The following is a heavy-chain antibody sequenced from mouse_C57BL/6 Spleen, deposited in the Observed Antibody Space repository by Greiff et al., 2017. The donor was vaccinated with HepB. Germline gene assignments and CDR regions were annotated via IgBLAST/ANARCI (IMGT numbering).Heavy chain of an antibody. J-gene: IGHJ3*01. D-gene: IGHD2-4*01. V-gene: IGHV14-4*01. CDR3: TPDDYDRFAY. CDR1: GFNIKDDY. CDR2: IDPENGDT. Sequence: EVQLQQSGAELVRPGASVKLSCTASGFNIKDDYMHWVKQRPEQGLEWIGWIDPENGDTEYASKFQGKATITADTSSNTAYLQLSSLTSEDTAVYYCTPDDYDRFAYWGQGTLVTVSA.